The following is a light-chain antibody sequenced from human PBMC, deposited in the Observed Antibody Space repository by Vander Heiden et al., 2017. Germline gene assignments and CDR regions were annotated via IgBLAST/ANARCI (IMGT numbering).Light chain of an antibody. CDR1: QSVSSSC. CDR2: GAS. CDR3: QQDGSSHGT. J-gene: IGKJ1*01. Sequence: EIALTQSPGTLSLSPGGRATLSSGASQSVSSSCLAWYQQKPGQAPRLLIYGASSRATDIPDRFSGSGSGTDFTLTISRLEPEDFAVYYCQQDGSSHGTFGQGTKVEIK. V-gene: IGKV3-20*01.